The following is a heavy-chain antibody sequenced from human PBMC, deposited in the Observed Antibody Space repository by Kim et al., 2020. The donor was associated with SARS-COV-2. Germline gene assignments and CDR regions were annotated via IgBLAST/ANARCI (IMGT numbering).Heavy chain of an antibody. CDR3: ARKYYAFAY. CDR2: GSAM. V-gene: IGHV3-48*03. D-gene: IGHD3-3*01. J-gene: IGHJ4*02. Sequence: GSAMYYADSVKDRFTISRADAKNSLYLQMNSLRAEDTAVYYCARKYYAFAYWGQGTLVSVSS.